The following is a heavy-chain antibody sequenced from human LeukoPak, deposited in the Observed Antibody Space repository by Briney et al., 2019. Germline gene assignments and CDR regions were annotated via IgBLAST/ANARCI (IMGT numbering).Heavy chain of an antibody. CDR3: ARDLMGYDPAFQH. V-gene: IGHV3-23*01. D-gene: IGHD5-12*01. Sequence: PGGSLRLSCAASGFSFSSYAMTWVRQAPGKGLEGVSGISASGGSTYYADSVKGRFTISRDNSKNTLYLQMNSLRAEDTAVYYCARDLMGYDPAFQHWGQGTLVTVSS. CDR2: ISASGGST. J-gene: IGHJ1*01. CDR1: GFSFSSYA.